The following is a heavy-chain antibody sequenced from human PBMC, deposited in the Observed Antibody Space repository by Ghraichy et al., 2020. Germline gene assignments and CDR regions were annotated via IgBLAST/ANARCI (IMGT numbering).Heavy chain of an antibody. CDR2: IYHSGST. J-gene: IGHJ3*02. CDR3: ARGERGPYDAFDI. CDR1: GGSISSSNW. V-gene: IGHV4-4*02. Sequence: SEILSLTCAVSGGSISSSNWWSWVRQPPGKGLEWIGEIYHSGSTNYNPSLKSRVTISVDKSKNQFSLKLSSVTAADTAVYYCARGERGPYDAFDIWGQGTMVTVPS. D-gene: IGHD3-16*01.